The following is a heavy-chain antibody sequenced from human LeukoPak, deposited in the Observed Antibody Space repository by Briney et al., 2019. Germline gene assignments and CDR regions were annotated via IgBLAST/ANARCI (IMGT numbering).Heavy chain of an antibody. D-gene: IGHD6-13*01. CDR2: ISGSGGST. V-gene: IGHV3-23*01. J-gene: IGHJ4*02. Sequence: PGGSLRLSCAASGFTFRSYGMSWVRQAPGKGLEWVSAISGSGGSTYYADSVKGRFTISRDNSKNTLYLQMNSLRAEDTAVYYCAKDPSSWPFYYFDYWGQGTLVTVSS. CDR1: GFTFRSYG. CDR3: AKDPSSWPFYYFDY.